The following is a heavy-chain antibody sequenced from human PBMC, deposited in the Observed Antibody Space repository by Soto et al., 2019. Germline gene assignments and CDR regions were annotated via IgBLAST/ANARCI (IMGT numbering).Heavy chain of an antibody. V-gene: IGHV4-30-2*01. D-gene: IGHD3-3*01. CDR3: ARESGSYDFWSGYLDY. CDR2: IYHSGST. Sequence: SETLSLTCAVSGGSISSGGYSWSWIRQPPGKGLEWIGYIYHSGSTYYNPSLKSRVTISVGRSKNQFSLKLSSVTAADTAVYYCARESGSYDFWSGYLDYWGQGTLVTVSS. J-gene: IGHJ4*02. CDR1: GGSISSGGYS.